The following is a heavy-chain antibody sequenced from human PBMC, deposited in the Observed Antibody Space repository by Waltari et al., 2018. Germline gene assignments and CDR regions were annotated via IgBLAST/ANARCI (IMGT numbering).Heavy chain of an antibody. J-gene: IGHJ4*02. CDR2: IYYSGST. V-gene: IGHV4-39*07. CDR1: GGSISSSSYY. D-gene: IGHD4-17*01. CDR3: ARGGGSYDYGDYEGGI. Sequence: QLQLQESGPGLVKPSETLSLTCTVSGGSISSSSYYWGWISQPPGKGLEWIGSIYYSGSTYYNPSLKSRVTISVDTSKNQFSLKLSSVTAADTAVYYCARGGGSYDYGDYEGGIWGQGTLVTVSS.